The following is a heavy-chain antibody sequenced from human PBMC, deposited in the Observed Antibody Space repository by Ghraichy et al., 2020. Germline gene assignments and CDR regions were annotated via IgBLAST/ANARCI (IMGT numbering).Heavy chain of an antibody. CDR3: AKNIVVAGKILYYYYGMDV. Sequence: GGSLRLSCAASGFPFRGYWMTWVRQAPGKGLEWVASIKQDGTEEKYLDSVKGRFTISRDNPKNSLYLQMNSLRDEDTAVYYCAKNIVVAGKILYYYYGMDVCGQGTTVTVSS. D-gene: IGHD6-19*01. CDR1: GFPFRGYW. CDR2: IKQDGTEE. V-gene: IGHV3-7*01. J-gene: IGHJ6*02.